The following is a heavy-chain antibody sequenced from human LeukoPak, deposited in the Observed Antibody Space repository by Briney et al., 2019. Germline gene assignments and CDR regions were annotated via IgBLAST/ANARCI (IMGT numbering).Heavy chain of an antibody. D-gene: IGHD3-10*01. J-gene: IGHJ4*02. CDR1: GYTFTSYD. CDR2: MNPNSGNT. V-gene: IGHV1-8*01. CDR3: ARPNSGSYYVLDY. Sequence: GASVKVSCKASGYTFTSYDINWVRQATGQGLEWMGWMNPNSGNTGYAQKFQGRVTMTRNTSMSTAYMELSSLRSEDTAVYYCARPNSGSYYVLDYWGQGTLVTVSS.